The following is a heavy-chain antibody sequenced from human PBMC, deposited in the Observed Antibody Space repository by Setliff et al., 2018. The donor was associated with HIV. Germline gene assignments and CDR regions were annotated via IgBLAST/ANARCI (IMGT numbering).Heavy chain of an antibody. CDR3: ARLDTAMNPRDFDS. CDR2: VFPGDSDI. J-gene: IGHJ4*02. Sequence: GESLKISCKASGYSFSDYWIGWVRQMPGKGLEWMGIVFPGDSDIRYSPSFQGQVSISADMSTKTAFLQWSSLKASDTAMYFCARLDTAMNPRDFDSWGQGTLVTVSS. CDR1: GYSFSDYW. V-gene: IGHV5-51*01. D-gene: IGHD3-9*01.